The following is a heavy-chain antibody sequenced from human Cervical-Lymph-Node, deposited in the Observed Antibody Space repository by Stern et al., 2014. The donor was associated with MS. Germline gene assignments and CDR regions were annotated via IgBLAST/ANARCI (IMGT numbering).Heavy chain of an antibody. Sequence: QVQLVQSGAEVKKPGSSVKVSCKASGGTFSSYAISWVRQAPGQGLEWMGGIIPIFGTANYAQKFQGRVTITADESTSTAYMELSSLRSEDTAVYYCARVVIAARQSRVGYYYYGMDVWGQGTTVTVSS. V-gene: IGHV1-69*01. CDR2: IIPIFGTA. CDR1: GGTFSSYA. CDR3: ARVVIAARQSRVGYYYYGMDV. J-gene: IGHJ6*02. D-gene: IGHD6-6*01.